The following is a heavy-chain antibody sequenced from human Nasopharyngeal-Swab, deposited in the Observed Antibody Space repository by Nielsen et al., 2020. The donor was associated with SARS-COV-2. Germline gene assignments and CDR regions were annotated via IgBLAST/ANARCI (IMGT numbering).Heavy chain of an antibody. J-gene: IGHJ6*02. D-gene: IGHD1-26*01. V-gene: IGHV5-51*01. CDR2: IFPGDSDT. Sequence: LKISCQGSGYSFTSFCIAWVRQMPGKGLEWMGIIFPGDSDTRYSPSFEGRVTISVDQSITTAYLHWTSLKASDTAKYYCAIGAAVGTLFHGMDVWGQGTMVTVSS. CDR3: AIGAAVGTLFHGMDV. CDR1: GYSFTSFC.